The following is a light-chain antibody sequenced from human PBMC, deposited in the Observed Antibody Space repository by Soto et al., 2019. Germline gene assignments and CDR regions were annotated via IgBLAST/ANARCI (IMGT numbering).Light chain of an antibody. V-gene: IGLV2-14*01. J-gene: IGLJ2*01. CDR1: SSDVGGYNY. CDR2: EVS. Sequence: QCVLTQPASVSGSPGQSITISCTGTSSDVGGYNYVSWYQQHPDKAPKLMIYEVSNRPSGVSNRFSGSKSGNTASLTISGLQAEDEADYYCSSYTSSNALVFGGGTKLTVL. CDR3: SSYTSSNALV.